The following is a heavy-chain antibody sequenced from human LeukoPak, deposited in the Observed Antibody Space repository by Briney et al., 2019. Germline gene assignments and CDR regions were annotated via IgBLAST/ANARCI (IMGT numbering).Heavy chain of an antibody. CDR3: ARDRGVVAARFDY. J-gene: IGHJ4*02. Sequence: PGGSLRLSCEASGFTFSSYWMSWVRQAPGKGLEWVANIKQDGTEEDYVDSVKGRFTISRDNAKSSLYLQMNSLRAEDTAVYYCARDRGVVAARFDYWGQGTLVTVSS. CDR1: GFTFSSYW. V-gene: IGHV3-7*01. CDR2: IKQDGTEE. D-gene: IGHD2-15*01.